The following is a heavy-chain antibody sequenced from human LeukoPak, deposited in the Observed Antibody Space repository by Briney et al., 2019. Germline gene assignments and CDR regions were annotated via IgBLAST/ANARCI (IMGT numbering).Heavy chain of an antibody. J-gene: IGHJ4*02. CDR2: ISSNGGST. CDR3: ARGPDYDYIWGSYDY. Sequence: GGSLRLPCAASGFTFSSYAMHWVRQAPGKGLEYVSAISSNGGSTYYANSVKGRFTTSRDNSKNTLYLQMGSLRAEDMAVYYCARGPDYDYIWGSYDYWGQGTLVTVSS. CDR1: GFTFSSYA. D-gene: IGHD3-16*01. V-gene: IGHV3-64*01.